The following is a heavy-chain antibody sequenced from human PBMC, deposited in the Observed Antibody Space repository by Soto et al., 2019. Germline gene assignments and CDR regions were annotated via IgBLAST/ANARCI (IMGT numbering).Heavy chain of an antibody. V-gene: IGHV1-18*01. Sequence: ASVKVSCKASGYTFTSYGISWVRQAPGQGLEWMGWISAYNGNTNYAQKLQGRVTMTTDTSTSTAYMELRSLRSDDTAVYYCARDPGLGMAVRRGFDIWGQGTMVTVSS. CDR3: ARDPGLGMAVRRGFDI. J-gene: IGHJ3*02. CDR1: GYTFTSYG. CDR2: ISAYNGNT. D-gene: IGHD3-3*01.